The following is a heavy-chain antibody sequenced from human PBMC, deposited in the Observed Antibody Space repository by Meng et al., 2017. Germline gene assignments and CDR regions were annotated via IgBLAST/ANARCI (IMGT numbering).Heavy chain of an antibody. V-gene: IGHV1-69*08. Sequence: VKVSCKASGGTFSSYTISWVRQAPGQGLEWMGRIIPIFGTANYAQKFQGRVTITADKSTSTAYMELSSLRSEDTAVYYCAREGPAVRGPQNYYYYYGMDVWGQGTTVTVSS. CDR2: IIPIFGTA. D-gene: IGHD3-10*01. CDR1: GGTFSSYT. CDR3: AREGPAVRGPQNYYYYYGMDV. J-gene: IGHJ6*02.